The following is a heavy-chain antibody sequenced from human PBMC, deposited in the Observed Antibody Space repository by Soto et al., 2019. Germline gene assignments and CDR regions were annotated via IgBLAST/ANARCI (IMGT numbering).Heavy chain of an antibody. CDR2: IIPIFGNT. CDR3: ARNARELLLPQN. V-gene: IGHV1-18*01. D-gene: IGHD1-26*01. J-gene: IGHJ4*02. Sequence: GASVKVSCKASGGTFSSYAISWVRQAPGQGLEWMGGIIPIFGNTNYAQKLQGRVTMTTDTSTSTAYMELRSLRSDDTAVYYCARNARELLLPQNWGQGTLVTVSS. CDR1: GGTFSSYA.